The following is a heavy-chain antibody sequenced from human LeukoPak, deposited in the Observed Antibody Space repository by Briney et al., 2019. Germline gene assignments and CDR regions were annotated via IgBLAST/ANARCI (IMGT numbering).Heavy chain of an antibody. CDR1: GFTFSSYA. CDR2: ISGSGAST. CDR3: ARDRSVRYFDY. D-gene: IGHD2-15*01. Sequence: TGGSLRLSCAASGFTFSSYAMAWVRQAPGKGLEWVSGISGSGASTYYADSVKGRLTISRDNSKNTLYLQMNSLRAEDTAVYYCARDRSVRYFDYWGQGVLVTVSS. J-gene: IGHJ4*02. V-gene: IGHV3-23*01.